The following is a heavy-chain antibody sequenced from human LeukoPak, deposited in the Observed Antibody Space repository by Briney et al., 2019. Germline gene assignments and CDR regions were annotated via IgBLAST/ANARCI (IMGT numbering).Heavy chain of an antibody. CDR3: ARDHRAHYYDSSGYPPDY. CDR1: GFTVSNNY. V-gene: IGHV3-66*01. Sequence: PGGSLRLSCAASGFTVSNNYMSWVRQAPGKGLEWVSVIYSGGSTYYADSVKGRFTISRDNSKNTLYLQMNSLRAEDTAVYYCARDHRAHYYDSSGYPPDYWGQGTLVTVSS. D-gene: IGHD3-22*01. CDR2: IYSGGST. J-gene: IGHJ4*02.